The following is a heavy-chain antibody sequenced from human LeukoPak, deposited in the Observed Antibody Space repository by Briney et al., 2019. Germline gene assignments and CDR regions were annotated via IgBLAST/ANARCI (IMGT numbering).Heavy chain of an antibody. J-gene: IGHJ4*02. V-gene: IGHV4-59*08. Sequence: PSETLSLTCTVSGGSISSYYWSWIRQPPGKGLEWIGYIYYSGSTNYNPSLKSRVTISVDTSKNQFSLKLSSVTAADTAVYYCARRYYFDYWGQGTLATVSS. CDR3: ARRYYFDY. CDR2: IYYSGST. CDR1: GGSISSYY.